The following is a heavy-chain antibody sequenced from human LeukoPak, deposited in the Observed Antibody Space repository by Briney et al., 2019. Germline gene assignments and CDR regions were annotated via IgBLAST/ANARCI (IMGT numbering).Heavy chain of an antibody. D-gene: IGHD4-17*01. Sequence: PSETLSLTCTVSGGAISSYYWSWIRQPPGKGLDWIGYIYYSGSTNYNPSLKSRVTISVDTSKNQFSLKLSSVTAADTAVYYCARDRGVTSYFYYGLDVWGQGTTVTVSS. CDR2: IYYSGST. J-gene: IGHJ6*02. CDR3: ARDRGVTSYFYYGLDV. V-gene: IGHV4-59*01. CDR1: GGAISSYY.